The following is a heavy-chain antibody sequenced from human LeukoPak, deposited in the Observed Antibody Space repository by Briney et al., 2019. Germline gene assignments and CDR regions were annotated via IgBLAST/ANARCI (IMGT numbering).Heavy chain of an antibody. J-gene: IGHJ5*02. D-gene: IGHD5-24*01. CDR1: GFTFSSYW. CDR2: IKQDGSEK. V-gene: IGHV3-7*01. Sequence: GGSLRLSCAASGFTFSSYWMSWVRQAPGKGLEWVANIKQDGSEKYYVDSVKGRFTISRDNAKNSLYLQMNSLRVEDTAVYYCARDGRDGYNLFDPWGQGTLVTVSS. CDR3: ARDGRDGYNLFDP.